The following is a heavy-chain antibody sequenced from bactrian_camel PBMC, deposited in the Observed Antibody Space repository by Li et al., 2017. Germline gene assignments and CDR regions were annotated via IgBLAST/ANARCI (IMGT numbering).Heavy chain of an antibody. Sequence: HEQLVESGGGSVQAGGSLRLSCVASGYTYSSYCMGWFRQAPGKEREGVAAIEIDGSTSYADSVKGRFTISKDNAKNTLYLQMNSLKPEDTAMYYCAASDTTTLLGCNRRGYNYWGQGTQVTVS. J-gene: IGHJ4*01. CDR3: AASDTTTLLGCNRRGYNY. D-gene: IGHD2*01. CDR1: GYTYSSYC. CDR2: IEIDGST. V-gene: IGHV3S26*01.